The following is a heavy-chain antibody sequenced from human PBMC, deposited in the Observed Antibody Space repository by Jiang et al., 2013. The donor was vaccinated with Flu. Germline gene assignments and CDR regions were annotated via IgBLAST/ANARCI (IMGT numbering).Heavy chain of an antibody. CDR1: GDSINSYY. Sequence: GPGLVKPSETLSLTCTVSGDSINSYYWSWIRQPPGKGLEWIADIYYTGSTDYNPSLKSRVTISVDRSKNQFSLKLKSVTAADTAVYYCARDPSNTIFGVPQRYWYFDLWGRGTLVT. D-gene: IGHD3-3*01. V-gene: IGHV4-59*01. CDR3: ARDPSNTIFGVPQRYWYFDL. J-gene: IGHJ2*01. CDR2: IYYTGST.